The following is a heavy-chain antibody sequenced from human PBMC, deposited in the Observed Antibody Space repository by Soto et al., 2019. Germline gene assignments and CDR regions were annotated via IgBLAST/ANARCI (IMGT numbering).Heavy chain of an antibody. D-gene: IGHD3-9*01. V-gene: IGHV1-3*01. J-gene: IGHJ4*02. CDR2: INAGSGNT. CDR3: ARLEGLATISYYFDF. Sequence: ASVKVSCKASGYTFTSYAMHWVRQAPGQRLEWMGWINAGSGNTRYSQKFQGRVTISIDKSKSKSYLKLNSVTAADSAVYFCARLEGLATISYYFDFWGQGALVTVSS. CDR1: GYTFTSYA.